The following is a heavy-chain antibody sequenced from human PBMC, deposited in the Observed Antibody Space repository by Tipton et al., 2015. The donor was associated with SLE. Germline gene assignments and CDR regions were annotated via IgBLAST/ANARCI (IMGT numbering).Heavy chain of an antibody. CDR2: INDSGGA. CDR1: GESFSAYY. Sequence: TLSLTCAVHGESFSAYYWTWIRQPPGKGLEWIGEINDSGGANYNPSLKSRVTMSVDTSKNQVSLKLTSVTAADTAVYYCARRITYGIPFDHWGQGILVTISS. CDR3: ARRITYGIPFDH. J-gene: IGHJ4*02. D-gene: IGHD4-17*01. V-gene: IGHV4-34*01.